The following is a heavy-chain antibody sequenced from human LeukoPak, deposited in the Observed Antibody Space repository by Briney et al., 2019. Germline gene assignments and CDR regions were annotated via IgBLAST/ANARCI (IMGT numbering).Heavy chain of an antibody. J-gene: IGHJ4*02. Sequence: SETLSLTCTVSGGSTSSYYWSWIRQPPGKGLEWIGYIYYSGSTNYNPSLKSRVTISVDTSKNQFSLKLSSVTAADTAVYYCARGYDFWSGYYRDWGQGTLVTVSS. D-gene: IGHD3-3*01. CDR2: IYYSGST. CDR1: GGSTSSYY. CDR3: ARGYDFWSGYYRD. V-gene: IGHV4-59*01.